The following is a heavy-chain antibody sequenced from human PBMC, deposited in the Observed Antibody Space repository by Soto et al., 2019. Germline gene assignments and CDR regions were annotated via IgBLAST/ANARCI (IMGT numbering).Heavy chain of an antibody. CDR2: ISYDGSNK. J-gene: IGHJ6*02. CDR3: ARASATVADYYYTMDV. CDR1: GFTFSSYP. V-gene: IGHV3-30-3*01. Sequence: QVQLVESGGGVVQPGRSLRLSCAASGFTFSSYPMHWVRQAPGKGLEWVAVISYDGSNKYYVDSVKGRFTISRDNSKNTLYLQMNSLIPETTTVYYCARASATVADYYYTMDVWGQGTTVTVSS. D-gene: IGHD4-17*01.